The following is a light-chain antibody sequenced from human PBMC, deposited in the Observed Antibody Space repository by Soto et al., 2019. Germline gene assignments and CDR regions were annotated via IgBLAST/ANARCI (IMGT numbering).Light chain of an antibody. J-gene: IGKJ1*01. CDR2: KAS. CDR1: QNINSW. V-gene: IGKV1-5*03. Sequence: DIQMTQSPSTLSASVGDRVTITRRASQNINSWLAWYQQKPGKAPKLLIHKASSLQSGVPSRFSGSGSGTEFTLTISSLQPDDFATYYCQHYNSYSEAFGQGTKVDIK. CDR3: QHYNSYSEA.